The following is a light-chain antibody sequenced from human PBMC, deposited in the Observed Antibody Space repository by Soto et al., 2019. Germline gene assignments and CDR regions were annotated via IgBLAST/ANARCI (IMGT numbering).Light chain of an antibody. J-gene: IGKJ2*01. Sequence: EIVLTQSPGTLSLSPGERATLSCRASQSVSNTYLAWYQHKPGQAPRLLIYGASDRATGIPDRFSRSGSVTDFTLTISSLEPEDFALYYCLQYGTSPVTFGQGTKLEIK. CDR1: QSVSNTY. CDR2: GAS. CDR3: LQYGTSPVT. V-gene: IGKV3-20*01.